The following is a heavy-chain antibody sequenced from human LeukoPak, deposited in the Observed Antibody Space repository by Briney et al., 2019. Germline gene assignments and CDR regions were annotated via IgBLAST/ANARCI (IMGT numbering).Heavy chain of an antibody. Sequence: GGSLRLSCAASEFTFINYAMSWVRQAPGKGLEWVSTISGSGGNTYYADSVKGRFTISRDNSKNTLYLQMNSLRAEDTAVYYCARGDRVGVTTGHFDYWGQGALVTVSS. J-gene: IGHJ4*02. CDR2: ISGSGGNT. D-gene: IGHD1-26*01. V-gene: IGHV3-23*01. CDR3: ARGDRVGVTTGHFDY. CDR1: EFTFINYA.